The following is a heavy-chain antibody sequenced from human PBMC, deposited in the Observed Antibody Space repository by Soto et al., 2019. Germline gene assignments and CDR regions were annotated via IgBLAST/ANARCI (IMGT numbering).Heavy chain of an antibody. Sequence: GSLRLSCAASGFTFSSYGMHWVRQAPGKGLEWVAVISYGGSNKYYADSVKGRFTISRDNSKNTLYLQMNSLRAEDTAVYYCAKDQSVATIKGNGMDVWGQGTTVTVSS. V-gene: IGHV3-30*18. CDR2: ISYGGSNK. D-gene: IGHD5-12*01. CDR1: GFTFSSYG. J-gene: IGHJ6*02. CDR3: AKDQSVATIKGNGMDV.